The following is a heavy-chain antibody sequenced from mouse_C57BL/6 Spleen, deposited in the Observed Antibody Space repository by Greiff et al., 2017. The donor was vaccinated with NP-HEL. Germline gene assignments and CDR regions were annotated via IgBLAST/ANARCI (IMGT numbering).Heavy chain of an antibody. Sequence: QVQLQQPGAELVKPGASVKMSCKASGYTFTSYWITWVKQRPGQGLEWIGDIYPGSGSTNYNEKFKSKATLTVDTSSSTAYMQLSSLTSEDSAVYYCARERTGTVNFDYWGQGTTLTVSS. CDR3: ARERTGTVNFDY. CDR1: GYTFTSYW. CDR2: IYPGSGST. D-gene: IGHD4-1*01. V-gene: IGHV1-55*01. J-gene: IGHJ2*01.